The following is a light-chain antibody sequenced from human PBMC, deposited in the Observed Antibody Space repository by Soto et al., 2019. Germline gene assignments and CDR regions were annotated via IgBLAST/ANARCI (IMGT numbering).Light chain of an antibody. V-gene: IGKV3D-20*02. Sequence: EIVLAQSPGTLSLSPGERATLSCRASQSVTNSFLAWYQQKPGQAPRLLIYDASNRATGIPDRFSGSGSGTDFTLIINRLEPEDVAVYYCQQRSNWPTFGQGTRLEIK. J-gene: IGKJ5*01. CDR3: QQRSNWPT. CDR2: DAS. CDR1: QSVTNSF.